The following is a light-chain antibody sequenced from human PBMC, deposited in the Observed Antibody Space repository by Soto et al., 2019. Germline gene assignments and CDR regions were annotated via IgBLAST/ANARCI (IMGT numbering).Light chain of an antibody. V-gene: IGKV1-5*01. J-gene: IGKJ3*01. CDR2: EAS. Sequence: DIQMTQSPSTLSASVGDRVTISCRASQNIDRWLAWYQQKPGKAPKVLIYEASRLESGVPSRFSGSGSGTDFSLTISSLQPEDFATYYCQQYKNYPLITFGPGTTVDF. CDR1: QNIDRW. CDR3: QQYKNYPLIT.